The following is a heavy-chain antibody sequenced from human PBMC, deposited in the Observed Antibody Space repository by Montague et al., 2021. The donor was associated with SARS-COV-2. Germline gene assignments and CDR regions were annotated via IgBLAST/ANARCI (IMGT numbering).Heavy chain of an antibody. CDR1: GGSFSGYY. Sequence: SETLSLTCAVYGGSFSGYYWSWIRQPPEKGLEWIGEINHSGRTNNNPSLKRRVIISVDTSKNQFSLKLSSMTAADTAVYYCARRGSSVWGFTVSAELDSWGQGTLVIVSS. D-gene: IGHD3-16*01. CDR2: INHSGRT. V-gene: IGHV4-34*01. J-gene: IGHJ4*02. CDR3: ARRGSSVWGFTVSAELDS.